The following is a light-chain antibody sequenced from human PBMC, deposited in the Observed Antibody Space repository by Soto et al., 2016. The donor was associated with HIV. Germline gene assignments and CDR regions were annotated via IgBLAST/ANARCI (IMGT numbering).Light chain of an antibody. CDR3: QVWDSSSDHWV. CDR2: DDS. CDR1: NIGTKS. J-gene: IGLJ3*02. V-gene: IGLV3-21*03. Sequence: SYELTQPPSVSVAPGKTARISCGGNNIGTKSVHWYQQKPGQAPVLIVYDDSDRPSGIPERFSGSNSGSAATLTISRVEAGDEADYYCQVWDSSSDHWVFGGGTKLTVL.